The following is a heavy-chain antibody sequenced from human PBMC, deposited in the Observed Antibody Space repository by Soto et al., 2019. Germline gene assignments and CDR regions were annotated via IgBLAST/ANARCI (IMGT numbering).Heavy chain of an antibody. CDR1: GFTFTSYW. Sequence: QPGGSLRLSCAASGFTFTSYWMSWVRQAPGKGLEWVANIKQDGSEKYYVDSVKGRFTISRDNAKNSLYLQMNSLRAEDTAVYYCARDREIAAVYSWGYYYHGMDVWGQGTTVTFS. CDR3: ARDREIAAVYSWGYYYHGMDV. J-gene: IGHJ6*02. V-gene: IGHV3-7*01. CDR2: IKQDGSEK. D-gene: IGHD6-13*01.